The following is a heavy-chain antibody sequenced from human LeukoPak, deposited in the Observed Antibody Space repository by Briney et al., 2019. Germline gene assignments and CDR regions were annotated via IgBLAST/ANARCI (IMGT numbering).Heavy chain of an antibody. V-gene: IGHV4-59*01. D-gene: IGHD5-18*01. CDR2: IYYSETT. CDR3: VRGGSRRDTAMVWDY. Sequence: SETLSLTCPVSGGSIRSYHWNWIRQPPGKGLEWIGYIYYSETTSYNPSLKSRVTISMDTSKNQFSLKLSSMTAADTAVYYCVRGGSRRDTAMVWDYWGQGILVTVSS. J-gene: IGHJ4*02. CDR1: GGSIRSYH.